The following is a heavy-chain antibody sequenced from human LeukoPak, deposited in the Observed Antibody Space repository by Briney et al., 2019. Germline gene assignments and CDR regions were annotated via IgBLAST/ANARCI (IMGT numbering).Heavy chain of an antibody. CDR1: GFAFSNYA. D-gene: IGHD3-10*01. CDR2: LSYDGRNT. Sequence: GGSLRLSCAASGFAFSNYAMHWVRQAPGKGLEWVAILSYDGRNTYNADSVKGRFTISRDNSKNTLYLQMNSLRAEDTAVYYCAKLWFGELRPFDYWGQGTLVTVSS. J-gene: IGHJ4*02. V-gene: IGHV3-30*04. CDR3: AKLWFGELRPFDY.